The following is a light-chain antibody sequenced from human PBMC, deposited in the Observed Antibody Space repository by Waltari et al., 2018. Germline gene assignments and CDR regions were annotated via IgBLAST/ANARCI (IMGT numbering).Light chain of an antibody. CDR1: SSNIGTNY. Sequence: QSVLTQPPSASGTPGQRVTISCSGSSSNIGTNYVYWYQQLPGTAPKLLIYKNDQRPSGVHDRFAGSKSGTSASLAISGLRSEDESTYYGAAWDDSRGVFGGGTKLTVL. CDR2: KND. J-gene: IGLJ3*02. V-gene: IGLV1-47*01. CDR3: AAWDDSRGV.